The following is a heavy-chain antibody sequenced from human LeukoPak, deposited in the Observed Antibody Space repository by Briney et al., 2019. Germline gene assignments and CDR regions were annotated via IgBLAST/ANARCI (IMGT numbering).Heavy chain of an antibody. CDR1: GYTFNSYD. V-gene: IGHV1-8*01. CDR3: ARGGGANLHSDY. CDR2: MNHKSGNT. Sequence: ASVTVSLKAAGYTFNSYDINWLRQPTGQGLEWMGWMNHKSGNTGCARKFQGRVNMTRNTSISTAYMELSSLRAEDTAVYYCARGGGANLHSDYWGQGTQVTVSS. J-gene: IGHJ4*02. D-gene: IGHD1-26*01.